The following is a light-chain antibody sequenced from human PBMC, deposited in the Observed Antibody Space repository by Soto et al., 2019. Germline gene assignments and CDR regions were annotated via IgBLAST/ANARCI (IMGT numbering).Light chain of an antibody. CDR2: DVS. V-gene: IGKV3-11*01. J-gene: IGKJ1*01. CDR1: QSFNNY. CDR3: QQRGET. Sequence: EIVLTQSPATLSLSPGERATLSCRASQSFNNYLAWYQQKPGQAPRLLIYDVSNRATGIPARFSGSGSGTDFTLTISSLEPEDFAVYYCQQRGETFGQGTKVEIK.